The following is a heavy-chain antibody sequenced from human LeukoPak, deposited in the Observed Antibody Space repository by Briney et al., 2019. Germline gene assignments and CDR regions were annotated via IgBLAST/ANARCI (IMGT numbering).Heavy chain of an antibody. Sequence: GGSLRLSCAASGFTVSSNYMSWVRQAPGKGLEWVSIIYTGGGTYYADSVKGRFTISRDNSKNTLYLQMNSLRAEDTAVYYCAKGVDSSGYYYGAGVDYWGQGTLVTVSS. D-gene: IGHD3-22*01. CDR1: GFTVSSNY. CDR3: AKGVDSSGYYYGAGVDY. CDR2: IYTGGGT. V-gene: IGHV3-53*01. J-gene: IGHJ4*02.